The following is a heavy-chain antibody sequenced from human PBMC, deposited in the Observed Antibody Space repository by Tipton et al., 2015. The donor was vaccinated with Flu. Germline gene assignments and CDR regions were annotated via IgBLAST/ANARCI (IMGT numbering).Heavy chain of an antibody. V-gene: IGHV4-38-2*01. J-gene: IGHJ4*02. CDR2: IYHSGST. CDR1: GYSISSGYY. CDR3: ARGRDYYDSSGYPLVD. Sequence: TLSLTCAVSGYSISSGYYWGWIRQPPGKGLEWIGSIYHSGSTYYNPSLKSRVTISVDTSKNQFSLKLSSVTAADTAVYYCARGRDYYDSSGYPLVDWGQGTLVTVSS. D-gene: IGHD3-22*01.